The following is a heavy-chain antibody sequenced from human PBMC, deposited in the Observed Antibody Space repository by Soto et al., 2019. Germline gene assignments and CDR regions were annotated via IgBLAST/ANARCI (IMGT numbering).Heavy chain of an antibody. J-gene: IGHJ4*02. Sequence: SCKASGYTFTSYYMHWVRQAPGQGLEWMAVIWYDGSNKYYADSVKGRFTISRDNSKNTLYLQMNSLRAEDTAVYYCARGVDGGNLFDDWGQGTQVTVSS. CDR3: ARGVDGGNLFDD. CDR2: IWYDGSNK. D-gene: IGHD2-15*01. CDR1: GYTFTSYY. V-gene: IGHV3-33*01.